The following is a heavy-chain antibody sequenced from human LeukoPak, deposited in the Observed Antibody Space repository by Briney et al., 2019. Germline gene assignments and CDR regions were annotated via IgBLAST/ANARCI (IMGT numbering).Heavy chain of an antibody. J-gene: IGHJ3*02. Sequence: SETLSLTCSVSGDSIVGYYWGWIRQPPGKGLEWIGNIYYTGNTYYNSSLKSRVTISLGTSKNQFSLKVISMTAADTAAYYCTKSDGYGLIRICGRGTMVTVSS. CDR1: GDSIVGYY. D-gene: IGHD3-10*01. V-gene: IGHV4-39*07. CDR2: IYYTGNT. CDR3: TKSDGYGLIRI.